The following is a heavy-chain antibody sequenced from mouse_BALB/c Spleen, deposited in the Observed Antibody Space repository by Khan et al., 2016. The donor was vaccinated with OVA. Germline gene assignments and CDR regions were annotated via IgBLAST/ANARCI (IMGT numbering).Heavy chain of an antibody. V-gene: IGHV2-9*02. CDR1: GFSLTSYG. Sequence: QVQLKQSGPGLVAPSQSLSITCTVSGFSLTSYGVHWVRQPPGKGLEWLGVIWAGGSTNYYLALMSRLSISKDNSKSQVFLKMNSLQTDDTAMYYCARLEDIWGQGTTLTVSS. CDR2: IWAGGST. CDR3: ARLEDI. J-gene: IGHJ2*01. D-gene: IGHD1-3*01.